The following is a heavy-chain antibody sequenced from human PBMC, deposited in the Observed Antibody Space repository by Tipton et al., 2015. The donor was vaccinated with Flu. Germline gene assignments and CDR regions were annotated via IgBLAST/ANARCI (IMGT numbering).Heavy chain of an antibody. Sequence: CAASRFTFSSHSVIWVRQAPGKGLEWAANIKKDGSEKYYVDSLKGRFTISRDNAKNSLYLQMNSLRVEDTAVYYCAGGTGWLIDYWGQGTLVTVSS. CDR3: AGGTGWLIDY. CDR2: IKKDGSEK. CDR1: RFTFSSHS. J-gene: IGHJ4*02. D-gene: IGHD6-19*01. V-gene: IGHV3-7*01.